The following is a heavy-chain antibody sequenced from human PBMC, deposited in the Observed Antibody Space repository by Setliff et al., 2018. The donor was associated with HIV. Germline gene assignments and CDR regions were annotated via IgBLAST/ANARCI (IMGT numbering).Heavy chain of an antibody. CDR2: ISSSSSTI. V-gene: IGHV3-48*01. CDR3: ARGHLAYNFWDEVLGNWFDP. D-gene: IGHD3-3*01. J-gene: IGHJ5*02. CDR1: GFTFSSYS. Sequence: GGSLRLSCAASGFTFSSYSMNWVRQAPGKGLEWVSYISSSSSTIYYADYVKGRFTISRDNTNSTLYLQVSSLRAEDTAVYYCARGHLAYNFWDEVLGNWFDPWGQGTLVTVSS.